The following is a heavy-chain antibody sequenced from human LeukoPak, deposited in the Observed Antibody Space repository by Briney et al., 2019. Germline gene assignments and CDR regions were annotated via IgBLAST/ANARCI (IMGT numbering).Heavy chain of an antibody. V-gene: IGHV1-69*04. CDR3: ARVRLGRGLVVPAAVDY. Sequence: SVKVSCKASGGTFSSYAISWVRQAPGQGLEWMGRIFPILGIANYAQKFQGRVTITADKSTSTAYMELSSLRSEDTAVYYCARVRLGRGLVVPAAVDYWGQGTLVTVSS. CDR2: IFPILGIA. D-gene: IGHD2-2*01. J-gene: IGHJ4*02. CDR1: GGTFSSYA.